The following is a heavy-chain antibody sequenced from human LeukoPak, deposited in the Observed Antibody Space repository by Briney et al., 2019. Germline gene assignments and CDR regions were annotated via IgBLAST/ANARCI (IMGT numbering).Heavy chain of an antibody. Sequence: PSETLSLTCAVSGGSISSGGYSWSWIRQPPGKGLEWIGYIYHSGSTYYNPSLKSRVTISVDRSKNQFSLKLSSVTAADTAVYYCARDVGDYAWYFDLWGRGTLVTVSS. V-gene: IGHV4-30-2*01. J-gene: IGHJ2*01. CDR1: GGSISSGGYS. D-gene: IGHD4-17*01. CDR3: ARDVGDYAWYFDL. CDR2: IYHSGST.